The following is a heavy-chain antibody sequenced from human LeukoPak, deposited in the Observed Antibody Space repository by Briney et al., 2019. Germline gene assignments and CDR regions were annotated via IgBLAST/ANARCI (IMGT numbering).Heavy chain of an antibody. V-gene: IGHV5-51*01. CDR1: GSSFTSYW. D-gene: IGHD2-2*01. CDR3: GRGYCSSTSCQGYYYYGMDM. Sequence: GEPLQTSCLCSGSSFTSYWIGWVRQPPGKGLGWMGIIYPGGSDTRYRPSFQGQVTISTGKSISTAYLQWSSLKASDTAMYYFGRGYCSSTSCQGYYYYGMDMWGQGTTVTVSS. CDR2: IYPGGSDT. J-gene: IGHJ6*02.